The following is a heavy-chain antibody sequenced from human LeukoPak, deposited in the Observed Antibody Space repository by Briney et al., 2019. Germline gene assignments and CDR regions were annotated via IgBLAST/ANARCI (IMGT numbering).Heavy chain of an antibody. J-gene: IGHJ4*02. D-gene: IGHD5-18*01. V-gene: IGHV3-21*01. CDR1: GFTFSSYS. Sequence: PGGSLRLSCAASGFTFSSYSMSWVRQAPGKGLEWVSSISSSSSYIYYADSVKGRFTISRDNAKNSLYLQMNSLRAEDTAVYYCARDLPDSYGYLRADYWGQGTLVTVSS. CDR2: ISSSSSYI. CDR3: ARDLPDSYGYLRADY.